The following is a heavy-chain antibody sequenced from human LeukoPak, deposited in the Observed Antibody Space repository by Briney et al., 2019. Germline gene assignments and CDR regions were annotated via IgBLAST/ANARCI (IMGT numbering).Heavy chain of an antibody. Sequence: PETLSLTCAVYGGSFSGYYWSWIRQPPGKGLEWIGEINHSGSTNYNPSLKSRVTISVDTSKNQFSLKLSSVTAADTAVYYCARSRRRITMVRGVIPYFDYWGQGTLVTVSS. V-gene: IGHV4-34*01. CDR3: ARSRRRITMVRGVIPYFDY. CDR1: GGSFSGYY. D-gene: IGHD3-10*01. CDR2: INHSGST. J-gene: IGHJ4*02.